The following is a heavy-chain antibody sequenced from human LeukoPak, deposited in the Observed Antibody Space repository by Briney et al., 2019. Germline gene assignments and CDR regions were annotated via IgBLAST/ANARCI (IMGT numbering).Heavy chain of an antibody. CDR2: INWNGGST. V-gene: IGHV3-20*04. J-gene: IGHJ4*02. Sequence: GGSLRLSCAASGFTFDDYGMSWVRQAPGKGLEWVSGINWNGGSTGYADSVKGRFTISRDNAKNSLYLQMNSLRAEDTAVYYCARDNLGDSSGYYYVFLDYWGQGTLVTVSS. CDR1: GFTFDDYG. CDR3: ARDNLGDSSGYYYVFLDY. D-gene: IGHD3-22*01.